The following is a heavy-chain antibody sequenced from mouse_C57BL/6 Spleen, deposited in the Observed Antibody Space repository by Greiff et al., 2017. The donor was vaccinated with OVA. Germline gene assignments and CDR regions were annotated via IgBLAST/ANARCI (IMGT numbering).Heavy chain of an antibody. Sequence: VQLQESGTELVKPGASVKLSCKASGYTFTSYWMHWVKQRPGQGLEWIGNINPSNGGTNYNEKFKSKATLTVDKSSSTAYMQLSSLTSEDSAVYYCARGPGYGNPFAYWGQGTLVTVSA. CDR2: INPSNGGT. J-gene: IGHJ3*01. V-gene: IGHV1-53*01. CDR3: ARGPGYGNPFAY. CDR1: GYTFTSYW. D-gene: IGHD2-10*02.